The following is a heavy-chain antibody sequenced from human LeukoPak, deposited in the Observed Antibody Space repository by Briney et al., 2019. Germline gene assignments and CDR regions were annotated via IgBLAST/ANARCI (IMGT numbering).Heavy chain of an antibody. CDR3: TRGGSWFDS. V-gene: IGHV1-2*02. Sequence: ASVKVSCKASGYMFVGYRMNWVRQAPGQGLEWMGWVNPNNGDTNCAPKFQGRVILTRDPTISTAYLELTSLKFDDTAVYYCTRGGSWFDSWGQGSLVTVSS. CDR1: GYMFVGYR. D-gene: IGHD3-16*01. CDR2: VNPNNGDT. J-gene: IGHJ5*01.